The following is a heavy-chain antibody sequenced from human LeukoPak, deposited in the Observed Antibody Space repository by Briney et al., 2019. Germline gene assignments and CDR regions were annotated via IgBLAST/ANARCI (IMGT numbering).Heavy chain of an antibody. J-gene: IGHJ4*02. Sequence: GGSLRLSCAASGFTFSSYWMAWVRQAPGKGLEWVANIRQDGGEIYYVDSVKGRFILCRDNAKNSLYLEMNSLRDEDTAVYYCARDKIVGATNFDSWGQGTLVTVSS. CDR1: GFTFSSYW. CDR3: ARDKIVGATNFDS. D-gene: IGHD1-26*01. CDR2: IRQDGGEI. V-gene: IGHV3-7*01.